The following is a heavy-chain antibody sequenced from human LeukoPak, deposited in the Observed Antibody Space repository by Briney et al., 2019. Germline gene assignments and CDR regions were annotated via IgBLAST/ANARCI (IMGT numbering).Heavy chain of an antibody. V-gene: IGHV3-21*01. CDR2: IDSGSTYI. D-gene: IGHD3-22*01. CDR3: AKAGYYYDMDY. Sequence: PGGSLRLSCAASGFTFSSYAMSWVRQAPGKGLEWIASIDSGSTYIFYADSVKGRFTISRDNTKKSLYLHLNSLRVEDTAIYYCAKAGYYYDMDYWGQGTLVTVSS. J-gene: IGHJ4*02. CDR1: GFTFSSYA.